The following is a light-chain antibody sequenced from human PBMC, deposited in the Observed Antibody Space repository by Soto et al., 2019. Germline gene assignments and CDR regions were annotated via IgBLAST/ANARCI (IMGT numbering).Light chain of an antibody. CDR2: DVN. V-gene: IGLV2-14*03. J-gene: IGLJ1*01. CDR3: SSYTSGSLYV. Sequence: QSALTQPASVSGSPGQSIAISCTGTSSDVGGYNYVSWYQQHPGKAPKVMIYDVNNRPSGVSDRFSGSKSGNTASLTISGLQADDEADYYCSSYTSGSLYVFGTWTKLTVL. CDR1: SSDVGGYNY.